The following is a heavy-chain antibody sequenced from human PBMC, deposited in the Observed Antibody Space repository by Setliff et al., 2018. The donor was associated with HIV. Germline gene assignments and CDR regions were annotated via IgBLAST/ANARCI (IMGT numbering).Heavy chain of an antibody. J-gene: IGHJ4*02. CDR1: GYLFTSHD. CDR3: ARGSGDVGDY. Sequence: ASVKVSCKTSGYLFTSHDINWVRQAIGQGLEWLGWMNPINGDTGYAQEFQDRVTLTRDTSIDTAYMELSSLRSEDTAVYYCARGSGDVGDYWGQGSLVTVSS. CDR2: MNPINGDT. D-gene: IGHD7-27*01. V-gene: IGHV1-8*01.